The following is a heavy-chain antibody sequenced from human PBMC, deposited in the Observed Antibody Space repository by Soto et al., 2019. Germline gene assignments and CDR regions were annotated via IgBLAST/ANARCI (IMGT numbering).Heavy chain of an antibody. Sequence: EQLEQSGAEVKKPGESLKISCKSPGHLFKNHWIGWVRQTPGKGLEWMCLIFTRDSETKTSPPFQGHVSFSVDNSINTVYLHWTSLKTTDAGMYFCARGYFDSGHGYDLWGQGTLVTVSS. CDR3: ARGYFDSGHGYDL. V-gene: IGHV5-51*01. CDR1: GHLFKNHW. D-gene: IGHD3-10*01. CDR2: IFTRDSET. J-gene: IGHJ5*02.